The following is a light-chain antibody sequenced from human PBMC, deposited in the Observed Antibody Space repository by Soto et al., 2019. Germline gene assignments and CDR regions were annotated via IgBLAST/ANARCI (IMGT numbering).Light chain of an antibody. J-gene: IGLJ2*01. Sequence: QSVLTQPASVSGSPGQSITISCTGTSSDIGSYNIVSWYQQHPGKAPRLMIYEGSKRPSGVSNRFSGSKSGNTASLTISGLQAEDEADYYCCSYADSNTLVFGGGTKVTVL. CDR3: CSYADSNTLV. V-gene: IGLV2-23*01. CDR2: EGS. CDR1: SSDIGSYNI.